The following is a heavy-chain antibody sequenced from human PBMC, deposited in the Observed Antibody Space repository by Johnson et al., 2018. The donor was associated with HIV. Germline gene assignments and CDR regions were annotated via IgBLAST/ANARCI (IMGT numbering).Heavy chain of an antibody. Sequence: VQLVESGGGVVQPGRSLRLSCAASGFSFSTYAMHWVRQAPGKGLEWVAVISYDGRNRFSADPVKGRFTISRDNSQNTLYLQMNSLRADDTAVYDFARPRIEVLPAGAFDIWGPGTMVTVSS. D-gene: IGHD2-2*01. V-gene: IGHV3-30-3*01. J-gene: IGHJ3*02. CDR3: ARPRIEVLPAGAFDI. CDR1: GFSFSTYA. CDR2: ISYDGRNR.